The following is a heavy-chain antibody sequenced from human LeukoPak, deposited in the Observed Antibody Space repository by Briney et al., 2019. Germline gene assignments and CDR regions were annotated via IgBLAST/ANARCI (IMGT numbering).Heavy chain of an antibody. D-gene: IGHD4-4*01. CDR2: ISSSSYI. J-gene: IGHJ4*02. V-gene: IGHV3-21*01. CDR1: GFTFSSYS. Sequence: GGSLRLSCAASGFTFSSYSMNWVRQAPGKGLGWVSSISSSSYIYYADSVKGRFTISRDNAKNSLYLQMNSLRAEDTAVYYCARAQDYYSINYWGQGTLVTVSS. CDR3: ARAQDYYSINY.